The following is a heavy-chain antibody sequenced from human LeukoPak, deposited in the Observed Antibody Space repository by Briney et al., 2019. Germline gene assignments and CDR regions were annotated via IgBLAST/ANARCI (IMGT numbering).Heavy chain of an antibody. CDR3: AKHPVVVGTDAFDI. CDR2: ISGSGGST. V-gene: IGHV3-23*01. D-gene: IGHD2-21*01. Sequence: GGSLRLSCAASGFTFRNYAMSWVRQAPGKGLEWVAGISGSGGSTYYADSVKGRFTISRDDSKNTVYLQMNSLRAEDTAIYYCAKHPVVVGTDAFDIWGQGTMVTVSS. J-gene: IGHJ3*02. CDR1: GFTFRNYA.